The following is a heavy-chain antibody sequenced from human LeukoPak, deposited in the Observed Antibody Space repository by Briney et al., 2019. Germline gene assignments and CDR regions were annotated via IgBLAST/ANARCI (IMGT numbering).Heavy chain of an antibody. D-gene: IGHD5-18*01. Sequence: ASVKVSCKASGGTFSSYAISWVRQAPGQGVERMGRIIPILGIANYAQKFQGRVTITADKSTSTAYMELSSLRSEDTAVYYCATVDTAMFNPLYYFDYWGQGTLVTVSS. J-gene: IGHJ4*02. V-gene: IGHV1-69*04. CDR2: IIPILGIA. CDR3: ATVDTAMFNPLYYFDY. CDR1: GGTFSSYA.